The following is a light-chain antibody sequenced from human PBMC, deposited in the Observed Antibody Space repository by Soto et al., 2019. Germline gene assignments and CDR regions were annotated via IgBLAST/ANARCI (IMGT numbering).Light chain of an antibody. J-gene: IGKJ4*01. Sequence: EIVMTQSPATLSVSPGDRATLSCRASQSVSSNLAWYQQTPGQAPRLLIYDASTRATGIPARFSGSGSGTEFTLTISSLQSEDFAVYYCQHYNNWPLTFGGGTKVEIK. CDR3: QHYNNWPLT. CDR1: QSVSSN. V-gene: IGKV3-15*01. CDR2: DAS.